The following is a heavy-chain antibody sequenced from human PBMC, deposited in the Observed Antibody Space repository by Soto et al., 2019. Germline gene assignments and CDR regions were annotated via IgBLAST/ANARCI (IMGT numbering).Heavy chain of an antibody. CDR3: ARDFYPGIAVAGPFDY. D-gene: IGHD6-19*01. J-gene: IGHJ4*02. V-gene: IGHV3-33*01. CDR2: IWYDGSNK. CDR1: GFTFSSYG. Sequence: TGGSLRLSCAASGFTFSSYGTHWVRQAPGKGLEWVAVIWYDGSNKYYADSVKGRFTISRDNSNNTLYLQMNSLRAEDTAVYYCARDFYPGIAVAGPFDYWGQGTLVTVSS.